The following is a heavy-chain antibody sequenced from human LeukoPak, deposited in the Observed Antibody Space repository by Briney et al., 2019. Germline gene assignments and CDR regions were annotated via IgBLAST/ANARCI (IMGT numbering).Heavy chain of an antibody. V-gene: IGHV3-48*04. J-gene: IGHJ4*02. Sequence: GGSLRLSCTASGFNFISSDMNWVRQAPGKGLEWVSYISGSSSIIYYTDSVRGRFTISRDNAKNSLFLQMNSLRAEDTAVYYCARDLSRGVGNYYYDSSGYQDHYWGQGTLVTVSS. CDR2: ISGSSSII. CDR1: GFNFISSD. D-gene: IGHD3-22*01. CDR3: ARDLSRGVGNYYYDSSGYQDHY.